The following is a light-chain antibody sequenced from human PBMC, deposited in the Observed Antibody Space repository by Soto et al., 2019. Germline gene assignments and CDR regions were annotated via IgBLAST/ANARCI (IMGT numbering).Light chain of an antibody. V-gene: IGLV2-14*01. CDR2: EVS. J-gene: IGLJ3*02. CDR1: SSDVGGYNY. CDR3: SSYRSSNTVV. Sequence: QSVLTQPASVSGSPGQSIIISCTGTSSDVGGYNYVSWYQQHPGKAPKLMIYEVSNRPSGVSNRFSGSKSGNTASLTISGLQAEDEADYYCSSYRSSNTVVFGGGTKLTVL.